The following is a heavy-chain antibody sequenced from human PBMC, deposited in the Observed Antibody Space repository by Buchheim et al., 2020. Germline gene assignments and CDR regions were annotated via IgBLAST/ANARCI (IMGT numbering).Heavy chain of an antibody. CDR3: AREGGGDIVVVPAARDYYYYGMDV. D-gene: IGHD2-2*01. J-gene: IGHJ6*02. CDR2: ISYDGGNK. V-gene: IGHV3-30*04. CDR1: GFTFSSYA. Sequence: QVQLVESGGGVVQPGRSLRLSCAASGFTFSSYAMHWVRQAPGKGLEWVAVISYDGGNKYYADSVKGRFTISRDNSKNTLYLQMNSLRAEDTAVYYCAREGGGDIVVVPAARDYYYYGMDVWGQGTT.